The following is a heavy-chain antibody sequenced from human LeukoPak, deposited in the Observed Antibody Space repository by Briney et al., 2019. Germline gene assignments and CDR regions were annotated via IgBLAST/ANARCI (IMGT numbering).Heavy chain of an antibody. CDR2: IYYSGST. J-gene: IGHJ6*02. V-gene: IGHV4-59*01. D-gene: IGHD3-3*01. CDR3: ARSYDFWSGYYYYYYYGMDV. CDR1: GGSISSYY. Sequence: PSETLSLTCTVSGGSISSYYWSWIRQPPGKGLEWIGYIYYSGSTNYNPSLKSRVTISVDTSKNQFSLKLSSVTAADTAVYYCARSYDFWSGYYYYYYYGMDVWGQGTTVTVSS.